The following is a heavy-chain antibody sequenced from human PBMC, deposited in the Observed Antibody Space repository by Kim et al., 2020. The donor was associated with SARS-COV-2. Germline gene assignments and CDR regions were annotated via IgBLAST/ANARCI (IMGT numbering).Heavy chain of an antibody. CDR3: TRGQLVYSY. V-gene: IGHV3-74*03. CDR1: NFMFENYF. Sequence: GGSLRLSCVGANFMFENYFMNWVRQAPGKGPEWVSLITGDGDSTTYADSVKGRFIVSRDNARNTLYLEMESLTAEDTAVYYCTRGQLVYSYWGRGAQVTVSS. D-gene: IGHD6-13*01. J-gene: IGHJ1*01. CDR2: ITGDGDST.